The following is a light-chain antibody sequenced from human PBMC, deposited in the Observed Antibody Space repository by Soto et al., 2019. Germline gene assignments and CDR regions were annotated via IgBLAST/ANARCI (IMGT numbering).Light chain of an antibody. J-gene: IGKJ5*01. V-gene: IGKV3-15*01. CDR1: QSISDT. CDR2: GAS. CDR3: QQYEKWPPSIT. Sequence: EIVMTQSPATLSVSPGGRATLSCRASQSISDTLAWYQQKPGQAPRLLIYGASTRATGISARFSGSGSGTEFTLTISSLQSEDFAVYYCQQYEKWPPSITFGQGTRLEIK.